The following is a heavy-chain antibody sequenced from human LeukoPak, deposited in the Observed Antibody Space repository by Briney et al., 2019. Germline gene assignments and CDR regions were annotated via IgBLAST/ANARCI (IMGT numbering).Heavy chain of an antibody. CDR1: GYTFTGYY. J-gene: IGHJ4*02. V-gene: IGHV1-2*02. CDR2: INPNSGGT. D-gene: IGHD5-24*01. CDR3: ARDRYGDGFAHLDY. Sequence: ASVKASCKASGYTFTGYYMHWVRQAPGKGLEGIGWINPNSGGTNYPQKFQGRVPITWDTSITTAYMDLSRLTSDDTAVYYCARDRYGDGFAHLDYWGQGALVTVSS.